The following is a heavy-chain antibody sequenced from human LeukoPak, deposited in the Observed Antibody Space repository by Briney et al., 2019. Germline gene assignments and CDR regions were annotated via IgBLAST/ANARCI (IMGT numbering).Heavy chain of an antibody. Sequence: GGSLRLSCAASGFTFSSYGMHWVRQAPGKGLEWVAVISYDGSNKYYANSVKGRFTISRDNSKNTLYLQMNSLRAEDTAVYYCAKEDGDYPFDYWGQGTLVTVSS. CDR1: GFTFSSYG. J-gene: IGHJ4*02. CDR3: AKEDGDYPFDY. D-gene: IGHD4-17*01. V-gene: IGHV3-30*18. CDR2: ISYDGSNK.